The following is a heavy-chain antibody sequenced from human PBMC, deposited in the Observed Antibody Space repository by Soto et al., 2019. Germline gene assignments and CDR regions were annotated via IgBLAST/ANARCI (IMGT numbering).Heavy chain of an antibody. J-gene: IGHJ6*02. CDR1: GFTFSSYG. CDR3: ARAQGIAARVAYYYYGMAV. V-gene: IGHV3-33*01. D-gene: IGHD6-6*01. Sequence: GGSLRLSCAASGFTFSSYGMHWVRQAPGKGLEWVAVIWYDGGNKYYADSVKGRFTISRDNPKNTLYLQMNSLRAEDTAVYYCARAQGIAARVAYYYYGMAVWGQGTTVTVSS. CDR2: IWYDGGNK.